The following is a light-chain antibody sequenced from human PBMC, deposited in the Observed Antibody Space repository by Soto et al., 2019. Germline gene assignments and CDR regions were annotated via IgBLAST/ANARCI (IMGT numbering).Light chain of an antibody. CDR2: GAS. CDR3: QQYGSSFFT. V-gene: IGKV3-20*01. CDR1: QSVSSSY. Sequence: EIVLTQSPGTLSLSPGERATPSCRASQSVSSSYLAWYQQKPGQAPRLLIYGASSRATGIPDRFSGSGSGTDFTLTISRLEPEDFAVYYCQQYGSSFFTFGGGTKVEIK. J-gene: IGKJ4*01.